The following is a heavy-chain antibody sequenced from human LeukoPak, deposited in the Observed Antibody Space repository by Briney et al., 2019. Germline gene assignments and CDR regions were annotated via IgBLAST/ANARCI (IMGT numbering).Heavy chain of an antibody. D-gene: IGHD3-22*01. J-gene: IGHJ4*02. V-gene: IGHV4-38-2*02. Sequence: ASETLSLTCAVSGYSISSGYYWGWIRQPPGKGLEWIGNIYHSGSTYYNPSLKSRVTISVDTSKNQFSLKLSSVTAADTAVYYCAREQSYYDSSGYYDYWGQGTLVTVSS. CDR3: AREQSYYDSSGYYDY. CDR2: IYHSGST. CDR1: GYSISSGYY.